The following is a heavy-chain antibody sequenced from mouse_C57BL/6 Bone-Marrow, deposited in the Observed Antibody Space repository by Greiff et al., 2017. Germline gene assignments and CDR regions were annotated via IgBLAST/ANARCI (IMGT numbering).Heavy chain of an antibody. Sequence: EVQVVESGGDLVKPGGSLKLSCAASGFTFSSYGMSWVRQTPDKRLEWVATISSGGSYTYYPDSVKGRFPISRDNAKNTRYLQMSSLKSEDTAMYYCARRGDGRDWYFDVWGTGTTVTVSS. CDR1: GFTFSSYG. V-gene: IGHV5-6*01. CDR3: ARRGDGRDWYFDV. CDR2: ISSGGSYT. J-gene: IGHJ1*03.